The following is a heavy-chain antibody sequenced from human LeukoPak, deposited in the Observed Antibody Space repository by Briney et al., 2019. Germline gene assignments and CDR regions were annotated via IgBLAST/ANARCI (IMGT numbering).Heavy chain of an antibody. J-gene: IGHJ4*02. V-gene: IGHV3-49*04. CDR3: TPYGGDY. CDR2: IRSKAYGGTT. CDR1: GFTSSSYA. D-gene: IGHD3-10*01. Sequence: GGSLRLSCAASGFTSSSYAMSWVRQAPGKGLEWVGFIRSKAYGGTTEYAASVKGRFTISRDDSKSIAYLQMNSLKTEDTAVYYCTPYGGDYWGQGTLVTVSS.